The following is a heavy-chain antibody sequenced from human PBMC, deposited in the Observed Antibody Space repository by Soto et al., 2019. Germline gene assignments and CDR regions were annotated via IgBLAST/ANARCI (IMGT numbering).Heavy chain of an antibody. J-gene: IGHJ4*02. Sequence: QVHLVQSGAEVKKPGASVKVSCKGSGYAFTTYGITWVRQAPGQGLEWMGRISAHNGNTNYAQKPQGRVTVTSDTSTSTAYMELRSLRSDDTAVYYCARGRYGDYWGQGALVTVSS. CDR2: ISAHNGNT. D-gene: IGHD1-1*01. V-gene: IGHV1-18*01. CDR3: ARGRYGDY. CDR1: GYAFTTYG.